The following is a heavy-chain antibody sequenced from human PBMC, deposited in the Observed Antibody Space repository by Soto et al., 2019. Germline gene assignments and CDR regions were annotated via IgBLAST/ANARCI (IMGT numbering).Heavy chain of an antibody. D-gene: IGHD6-13*01. V-gene: IGHV1-46*01. CDR1: GYTFITYY. CDR3: AREASVSRWASPLDS. Sequence: ASVKVSFKASGYTFITYYIHWVRQAPGQGLEWMGIINPRSGKTTYAQKFQGRVTMTRXXXXXXAXMXVXXXXSEXTAIYVCAREASVSRWASPLDSWGPGTPVTVSS. CDR2: INPRSGKT. J-gene: IGHJ4*02.